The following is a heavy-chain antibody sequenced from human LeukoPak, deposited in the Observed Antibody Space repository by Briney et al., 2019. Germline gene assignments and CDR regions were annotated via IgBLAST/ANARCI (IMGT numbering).Heavy chain of an antibody. Sequence: SETLSLTCTVSGGSISSYYWSWIRQPPGKGLEWIGYIYYSGSTNNNPSLKSRVTISVDTSKNQFSLKLSSVTAADTAVYYCARGWKRIKSYYYDSSGHPTYAFDIWGQGTMVTVSS. V-gene: IGHV4-59*01. J-gene: IGHJ3*02. CDR2: IYYSGST. D-gene: IGHD3-22*01. CDR1: GGSISSYY. CDR3: ARGWKRIKSYYYDSSGHPTYAFDI.